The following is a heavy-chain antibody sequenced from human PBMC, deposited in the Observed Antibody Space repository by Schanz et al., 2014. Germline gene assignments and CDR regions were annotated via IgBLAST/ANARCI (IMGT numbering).Heavy chain of an antibody. V-gene: IGHV1-3*04. CDR3: ARDAADFYDILTEEDY. D-gene: IGHD3-9*01. Sequence: QVQLVQSGAEVKRPGASVKVSCKASAYSFTSYSMHWVRQAPGQRLEWMGWINTGSGDTKYSQNFQGRVTMTTDTSTSTAYMELRSLRSDDTAVYYCARDAADFYDILTEEDYWGQGTLVTVSS. CDR2: INTGSGDT. CDR1: AYSFTSYS. J-gene: IGHJ4*02.